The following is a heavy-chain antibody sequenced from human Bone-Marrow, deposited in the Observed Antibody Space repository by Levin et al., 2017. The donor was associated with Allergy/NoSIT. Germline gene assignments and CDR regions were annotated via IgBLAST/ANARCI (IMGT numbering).Heavy chain of an antibody. D-gene: IGHD3-10*01. CDR3: AHTAKMVWFGELLYQARFDP. V-gene: IGHV2-5*02. Sequence: ESGPTLVKPTQTLTLTCTFSGFSLSTSGVGVGWIRQPPGKALEWLALIYWDDDKRYSPSLKSRLTITKDTSKNQVVLTMTNMDPVDTATYYCAHTAKMVWFGELLYQARFDPWGQGTLVTVSS. CDR1: GFSLSTSGVG. CDR2: IYWDDDK. J-gene: IGHJ5*02.